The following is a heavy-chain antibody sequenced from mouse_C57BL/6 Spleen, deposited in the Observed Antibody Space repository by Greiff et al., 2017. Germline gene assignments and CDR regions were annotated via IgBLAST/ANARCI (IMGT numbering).Heavy chain of an antibody. V-gene: IGHV1-81*01. J-gene: IGHJ4*01. CDR1: GYTFTSYG. CDR3: ARRYSNYVDYYAMDY. D-gene: IGHD2-5*01. Sequence: QVQLQQSGAELARPGASVKLSCKASGYTFTSYGISWVKQRTGQGLEWIGEIYPRSGNTYYNEKFKGKATLTADKSSSTAYMELRSLTSEDSAVYFCARRYSNYVDYYAMDYWGQGTSVTVSS. CDR2: IYPRSGNT.